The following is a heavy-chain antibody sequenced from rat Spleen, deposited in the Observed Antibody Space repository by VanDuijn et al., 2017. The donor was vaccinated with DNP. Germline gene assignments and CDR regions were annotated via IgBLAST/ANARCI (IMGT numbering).Heavy chain of an antibody. J-gene: IGHJ4*01. D-gene: IGHD1-5*01. CDR3: SRRGYRYNYDYALDV. CDR2: LSTGLGKT. Sequence: EVQLVESGGGLVQPGRSLKLSCAASGITFSNSGMHWIRQAPTKGLEWVASLSTGLGKTYYRDSVKGRFIISRDNAKPTLYLKMASMTSEKTATYFCSRRGYRYNYDYALDVWGQGTSVTVSS. CDR1: GITFSNSG. V-gene: IGHV5-19*01.